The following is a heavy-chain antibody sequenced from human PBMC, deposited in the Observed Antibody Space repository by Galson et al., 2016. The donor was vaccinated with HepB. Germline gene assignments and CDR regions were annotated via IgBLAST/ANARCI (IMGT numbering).Heavy chain of an antibody. Sequence: SLRLSCAASGFTFSSYAMHWVRQAPGKGLEWVALISYDGNNKYYADSVRGRFTISRDNSKNTLYLQMNSLRPEDTAVYYCARVQRAYGDGYKSFDYWGQGTLVTVSS. CDR2: ISYDGNNK. CDR3: ARVQRAYGDGYKSFDY. V-gene: IGHV3-30-3*01. D-gene: IGHD5-24*01. CDR1: GFTFSSYA. J-gene: IGHJ4*02.